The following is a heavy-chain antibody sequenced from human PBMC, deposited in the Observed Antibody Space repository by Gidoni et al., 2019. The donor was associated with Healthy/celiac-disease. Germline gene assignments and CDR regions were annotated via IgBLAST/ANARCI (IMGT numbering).Heavy chain of an antibody. J-gene: IGHJ3*02. V-gene: IGHV3-23*01. CDR1: GSTFSSYA. D-gene: IGHD3-22*01. CDR3: ARRITMISPGI. CDR2: ISGSGGRT. Sequence: EVQLLESGGGLVQPGGSLRLSCAASGSTFSSYAMSWVRQAPGKGLEWVSAISGSGGRTYYADAVKGRFTISRDNSKNTLYLQMNSLRSEDTAVYYCARRITMISPGIWGQGTMVTVSS.